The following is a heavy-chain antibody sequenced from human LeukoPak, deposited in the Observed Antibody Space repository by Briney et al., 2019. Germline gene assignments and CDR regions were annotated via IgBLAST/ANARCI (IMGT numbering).Heavy chain of an antibody. J-gene: IGHJ3*01. CDR2: IKQDGSVK. D-gene: IGHD6-19*01. V-gene: IGHV3-7*01. CDR1: GLTFSGYW. CDR3: VRDSGGYSSVWYDAFDV. Sequence: GGSLRLSCAAYGLTFSGYWMIWVRQAPGKGLEWVANIKQDGSVKYYVDSVSGRFTISRDNAKNLLYLQMNSLRDEDTAVYYCVRDSGGYSSVWYDAFDVWGRGTKVTVSS.